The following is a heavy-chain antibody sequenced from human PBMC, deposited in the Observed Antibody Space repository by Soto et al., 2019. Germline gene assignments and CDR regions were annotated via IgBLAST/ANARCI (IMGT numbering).Heavy chain of an antibody. V-gene: IGHV1-46*01. CDR1: GYTFTSYY. Sequence: ASGKVSCKASGYTFTSYYMHWVRQAPGQGLEWMGIINPSGGSTSYAQKFQGRVTMTRDTSTSTVYMELSSLRSEDTAVYYCARRSFSSGWDPDYFDYWGQGTLVTVSS. J-gene: IGHJ4*02. CDR3: ARRSFSSGWDPDYFDY. CDR2: INPSGGST. D-gene: IGHD6-19*01.